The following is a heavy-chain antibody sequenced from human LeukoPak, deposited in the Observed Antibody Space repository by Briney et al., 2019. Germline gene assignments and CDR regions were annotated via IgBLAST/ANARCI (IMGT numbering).Heavy chain of an antibody. V-gene: IGHV4-39*07. CDR2: IYYSGST. J-gene: IGHJ5*02. Sequence: SETLSLTCTVSGGSISSSSYYWGWIRQPPGKGLEWIGSIYYSGSTYYNPSLKSRVTISVDTSKNQFSLKLSSVTAADTAVYYCARGGSVTGLFDPWGQGTLVTVSS. CDR3: ARGGSVTGLFDP. D-gene: IGHD3-10*01. CDR1: GGSISSSSYY.